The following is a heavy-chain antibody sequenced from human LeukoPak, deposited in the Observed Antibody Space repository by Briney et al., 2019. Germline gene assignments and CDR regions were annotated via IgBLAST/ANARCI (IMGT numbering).Heavy chain of an antibody. J-gene: IGHJ4*02. D-gene: IGHD1-26*01. V-gene: IGHV1-2*02. CDR2: INPNSGGT. CDR3: ARDSHPEWELLC. CDR1: GYTFTGYY. Sequence: ASVKVSCKASGYTFTGYYMHWVRQAPGQGLEWMGWINPNSGGTNYAQKFQGRVTMTRDTSISTAYMELSRLRSDDTAVYYCARDSHPEWELLCWGQGTLVTVSS.